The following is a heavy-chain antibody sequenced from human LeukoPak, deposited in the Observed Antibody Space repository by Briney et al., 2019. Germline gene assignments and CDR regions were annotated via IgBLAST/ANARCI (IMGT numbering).Heavy chain of an antibody. J-gene: IGHJ4*02. CDR3: ARGGGYSYGYGYYFDY. D-gene: IGHD5-18*01. CDR2: INHSGST. Sequence: SETLSDTCAVHGGSFSGYNWSWIRQPPGKGLEWIGEINHSGSTNYNPSLKSRVTISVDTSKNQFSLKLSSVTAADTAGYYCARGGGYSYGYGYYFDYWGQASLVTVSS. CDR1: GGSFSGYN. V-gene: IGHV4-34*01.